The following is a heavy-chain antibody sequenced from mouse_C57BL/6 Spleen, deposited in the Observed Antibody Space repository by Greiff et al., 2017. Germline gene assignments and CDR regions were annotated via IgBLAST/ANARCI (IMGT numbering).Heavy chain of an antibody. CDR2: IDPSDSYT. Sequence: VQLQQPGAELVRPGTSVKLSCKASGYTFTSYWMHWVKQRPGQGLEWIGVIDPSDSYTNYNQKFKGKATLTVDTSSSTAYMQLSSLTSEDSAVYYCAKTAQATPFDYWGQGTTLTVSS. J-gene: IGHJ2*01. V-gene: IGHV1-59*01. CDR3: AKTAQATPFDY. CDR1: GYTFTSYW. D-gene: IGHD3-2*02.